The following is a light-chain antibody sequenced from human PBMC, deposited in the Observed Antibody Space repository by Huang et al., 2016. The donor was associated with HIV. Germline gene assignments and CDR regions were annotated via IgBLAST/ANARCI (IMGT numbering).Light chain of an antibody. CDR1: QSLLHTEGKTS. V-gene: IGKV2-29*02. CDR3: MQGIHLPFT. J-gene: IGKJ3*01. Sequence: DIVMTQTPLSLSVIPGQPASISCKSSQSLLHTEGKTSLYWYLQKPGQCPHLLIYERYRRVSGVPDRFRGSGSGTDFTLKISRVEAEDVGVYYCMQGIHLPFTFGPGTKVDIK. CDR2: ERY.